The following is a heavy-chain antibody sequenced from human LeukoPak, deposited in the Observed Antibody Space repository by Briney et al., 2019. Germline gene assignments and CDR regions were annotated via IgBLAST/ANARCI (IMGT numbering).Heavy chain of an antibody. Sequence: PSETLSLTCTVSGGSISSGDYYWSWIRQPPGKGLEWIGYIYYSGSTYYNPSLKSRVTISVDTSKNQLSLKLSSVTAADTAVYYCARGPLSSSWYVDYFDYWGQGTLVTVSS. CDR1: GGSISSGDYY. J-gene: IGHJ4*02. CDR3: ARGPLSSSWYVDYFDY. D-gene: IGHD6-13*01. CDR2: IYYSGST. V-gene: IGHV4-30-4*08.